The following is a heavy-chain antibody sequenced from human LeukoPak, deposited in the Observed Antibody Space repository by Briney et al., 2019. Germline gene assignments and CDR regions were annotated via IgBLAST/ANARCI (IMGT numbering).Heavy chain of an antibody. CDR2: TSAYNGNT. CDR3: ARHGSVFNYFDY. V-gene: IGHV1-18*01. D-gene: IGHD2-8*01. J-gene: IGHJ4*02. Sequence: ASLKVSCKASGYTFTNCIINWVRHAPGQGLEWMGWTSAYNGNTNYAQKLQGRVTMTTDTSTSTAYMELRSLRSDDTAVYYCARHGSVFNYFDYWGQGILVTVSS. CDR1: GYTFTNCI.